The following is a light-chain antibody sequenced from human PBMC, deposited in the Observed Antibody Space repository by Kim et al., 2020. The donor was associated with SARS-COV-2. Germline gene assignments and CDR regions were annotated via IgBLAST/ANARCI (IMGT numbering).Light chain of an antibody. V-gene: IGLV3-21*04. CDR2: YDS. CDR1: NIGSKS. J-gene: IGLJ3*02. Sequence: PVKTARIPCGGNNIGSKSVPWYQQKPGPAPVLVIYYDSDRPSGIPERFSGSNSGNTATLTISRVEAGDEADYYCQVWDSSSDHWVFGGGTQLTVL. CDR3: QVWDSSSDHWV.